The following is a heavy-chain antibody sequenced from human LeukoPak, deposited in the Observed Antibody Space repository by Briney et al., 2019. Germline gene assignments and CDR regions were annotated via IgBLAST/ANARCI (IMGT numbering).Heavy chain of an antibody. CDR2: INPNSGGT. V-gene: IGHV1-2*02. CDR3: APRGNSDYYDSSGYYFDY. J-gene: IGHJ4*02. D-gene: IGHD3-22*01. CDR1: GYTFTSYG. Sequence: ASVTVSCKASGYTFTSYGISWVRQAPGQGLEWMGWINPNSGGTNYAQKFQGRVTMTRDTSISTAYMELSRLRSDDTAVYYCAPRGNSDYYDSSGYYFDYWGQGTLVTVSS.